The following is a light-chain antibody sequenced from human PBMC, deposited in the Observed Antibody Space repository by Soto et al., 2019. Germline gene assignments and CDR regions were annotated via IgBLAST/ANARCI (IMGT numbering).Light chain of an antibody. J-gene: IGKJ2*01. CDR1: QSISSW. Sequence: DIQMTQSPSTLSASVGDRVTITCRTSQSISSWLAWYQQKPGKASKLLIYKASSLEGGIPSRFSGSGSETEFTLTIRSQQPEDFATYYCQQYNSYQYTFGEGNKLEI. CDR3: QQYNSYQYT. CDR2: KAS. V-gene: IGKV1-5*03.